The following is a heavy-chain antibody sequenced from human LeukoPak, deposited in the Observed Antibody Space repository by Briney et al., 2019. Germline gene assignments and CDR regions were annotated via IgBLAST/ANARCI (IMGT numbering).Heavy chain of an antibody. Sequence: GASVKVSCKASGYIFTSYVLHWVRQAPGQGLEGMGWINTNTGNPTYAQGFTGRFVFSLDTSVSTAYLQISSLKADDTAMYYCARGDYETHGYQTRWGQGTLVTVSS. D-gene: IGHD3-22*01. J-gene: IGHJ4*02. CDR3: ARGDYETHGYQTR. V-gene: IGHV7-4-1*02. CDR2: INTNTGNP. CDR1: GYIFTSYV.